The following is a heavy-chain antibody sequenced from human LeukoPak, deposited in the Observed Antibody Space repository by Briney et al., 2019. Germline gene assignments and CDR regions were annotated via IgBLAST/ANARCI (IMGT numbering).Heavy chain of an antibody. Sequence: PGGSLRLSCAASGFTFDDYAMHWVRQAPGKGLEWVSGISWNSGSIGYADSVRGRFTISRDNAKNSLYLQMNSLRAEDMALYYCAKDISRTGRGGFDYWGQGILVTVSS. J-gene: IGHJ4*02. D-gene: IGHD3-10*01. CDR1: GFTFDDYA. V-gene: IGHV3-9*03. CDR3: AKDISRTGRGGFDY. CDR2: ISWNSGSI.